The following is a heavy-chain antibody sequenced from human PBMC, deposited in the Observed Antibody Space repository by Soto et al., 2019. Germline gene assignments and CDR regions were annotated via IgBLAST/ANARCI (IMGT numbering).Heavy chain of an antibody. CDR1: GGSISSGGYS. J-gene: IGHJ5*02. V-gene: IGHV4-30-2*01. D-gene: IGHD2-2*01. CDR3: ARVPDR. CDR2: IYHSGST. Sequence: SETLSLTCAVSGGSISSGGYSWSWIRQPPGKGLEWIGYIYHSGSTYYNPSLKSRVTISVDRSKNQSSLKLSSVTAADTAVYYCARVPDRWGQGTLVTVSS.